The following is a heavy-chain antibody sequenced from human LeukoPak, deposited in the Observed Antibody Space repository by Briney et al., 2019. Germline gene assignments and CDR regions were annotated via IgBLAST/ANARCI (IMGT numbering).Heavy chain of an antibody. CDR3: ARGEYIYDPDY. Sequence: ASVKVSCKASGYTFTGYYMHWVRQAPGQGLEWMGWINPNNGGTNYAQKFQGRVTMTRDTSISTAYMELSGLRSDDTAVYYCARGEYIYDPDYWGQGTLVTVSS. CDR2: INPNNGGT. CDR1: GYTFTGYY. D-gene: IGHD5-18*01. J-gene: IGHJ4*02. V-gene: IGHV1-2*02.